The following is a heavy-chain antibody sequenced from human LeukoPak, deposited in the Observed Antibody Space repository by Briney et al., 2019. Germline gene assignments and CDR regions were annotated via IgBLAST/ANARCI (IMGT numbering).Heavy chain of an antibody. CDR3: ARGLTVYSSSWGGPDY. V-gene: IGHV4-34*01. D-gene: IGHD6-13*01. J-gene: IGHJ4*02. Sequence: SETLSLTCAVYGGSFSGYYWSWIRQPPGKGLEWIGEINHGGSTNYNPSLKSRVTISVDTSKNQFSLKLSSVTAADTAVYYCARGLTVYSSSWGGPDYWGQGTLVTVSS. CDR1: GGSFSGYY. CDR2: INHGGST.